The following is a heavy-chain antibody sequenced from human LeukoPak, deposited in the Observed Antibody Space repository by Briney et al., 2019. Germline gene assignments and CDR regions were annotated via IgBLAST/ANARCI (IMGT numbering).Heavy chain of an antibody. Sequence: GGSLRLSCAASGFTFSSYAMSWVRQAPGKGLEWVSAISGSGGSTYYADSVKGRFTISRDNSKNTLYLQMNSLRAEDTVVYYCAKDRVGAVAGYLDYWGQGTLVTVSS. CDR2: ISGSGGST. J-gene: IGHJ4*02. CDR1: GFTFSSYA. D-gene: IGHD6-19*01. CDR3: AKDRVGAVAGYLDY. V-gene: IGHV3-23*01.